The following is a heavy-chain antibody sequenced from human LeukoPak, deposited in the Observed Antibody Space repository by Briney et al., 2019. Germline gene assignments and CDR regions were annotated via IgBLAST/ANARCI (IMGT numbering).Heavy chain of an antibody. J-gene: IGHJ4*02. CDR3: ARDPLTAYYYDSSGYYSTAEY. CDR2: IKQDGSEK. CDR1: GFTFSSYW. D-gene: IGHD3-22*01. V-gene: IGHV3-7*01. Sequence: GGSLRLSCAASGFTFSSYWMSWVRQAPGKGLEWVANIKQDGSEKYCVDSVKGRFTISRDNAKNSLYLQMNSLRAEDTAVYYCARDPLTAYYYDSSGYYSTAEYWGQGTLVTVSS.